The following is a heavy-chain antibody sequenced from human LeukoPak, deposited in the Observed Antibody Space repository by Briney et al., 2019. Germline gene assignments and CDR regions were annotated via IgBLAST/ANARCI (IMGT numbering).Heavy chain of an antibody. Sequence: GGSLRLSCAASGFTFANYVTHWVRQAPGKGLEWVAVTSPEGLKFYGDSVKGRFTISRDNSKNTLYLQMNSLRAGDTAMYYCARGAIRSHYYYMDVWGKGTRVTISS. V-gene: IGHV3-30*04. D-gene: IGHD3-3*01. CDR3: ARGAIRSHYYYMDV. J-gene: IGHJ6*03. CDR2: TSPEGLK. CDR1: GFTFANYV.